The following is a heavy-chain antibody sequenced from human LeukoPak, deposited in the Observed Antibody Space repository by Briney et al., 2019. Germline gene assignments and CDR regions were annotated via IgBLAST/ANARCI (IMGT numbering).Heavy chain of an antibody. CDR3: VRDHRGTFDY. J-gene: IGHJ4*02. CDR1: GFIFSSYW. V-gene: IGHV3-7*03. CDR2: IKQDGSEK. D-gene: IGHD3-10*01. Sequence: GGSLRLSCAASGFIFSSYWMSWVRQTPGMGLEWVANIKQDGSEKNYVDSVKGRFTISRDNAKNSLYLQMNSLRAEDTAVYYCVRDHRGTFDYWGQGTLVTVSS.